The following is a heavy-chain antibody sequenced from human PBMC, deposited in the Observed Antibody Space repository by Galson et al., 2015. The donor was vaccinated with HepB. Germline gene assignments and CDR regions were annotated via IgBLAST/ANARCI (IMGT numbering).Heavy chain of an antibody. J-gene: IGHJ5*02. D-gene: IGHD2-15*01. CDR3: ARGALVAVVGGTLHNWFDP. V-gene: IGHV1-18*01. CDR1: GYTFSTYS. Sequence: SVKVSCKAPGYTFSTYSITWVRQAPGQGLEWMGWINPYDRDTNYARKLQGRVTMTTDTLKNTAYMELRSLRPDDTAVYYCARGALVAVVGGTLHNWFDPWGQGTQVTVSS. CDR2: INPYDRDT.